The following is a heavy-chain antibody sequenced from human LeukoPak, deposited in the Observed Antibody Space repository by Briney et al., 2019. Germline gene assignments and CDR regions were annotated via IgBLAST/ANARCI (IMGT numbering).Heavy chain of an antibody. CDR3: ARNWGRYYYYMDV. Sequence: SGGSLRLSCAASGFTFSIFWMSWVRQAPGKGLEWVANIKQDGSEKYYVDSVKGRFTISRDNAKNSLYLQMNSLRAEDTAVYYCARNWGRYYYYMDVWGKGTTVTVSS. CDR1: GFTFSIFW. J-gene: IGHJ6*03. CDR2: IKQDGSEK. D-gene: IGHD3-16*01. V-gene: IGHV3-7*01.